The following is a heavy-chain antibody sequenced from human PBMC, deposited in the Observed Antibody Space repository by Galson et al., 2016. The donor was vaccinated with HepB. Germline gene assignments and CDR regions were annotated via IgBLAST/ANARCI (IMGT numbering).Heavy chain of an antibody. CDR1: GFTFSSYG. D-gene: IGHD6-19*01. CDR2: IWDDGSNK. J-gene: IGHJ4*02. CDR3: ARGGAEMAVAGTAFDY. V-gene: IGHV3-33*01. Sequence: SLKLSCAASGFTFSSYGIRWVRQAPGKGLEWLGGIWDDGSNKYYVDSVKGRFTISRDTSKNTLYLQMHSLRAEDTAVYFCARGGAEMAVAGTAFDYWGQGTLVTVSS.